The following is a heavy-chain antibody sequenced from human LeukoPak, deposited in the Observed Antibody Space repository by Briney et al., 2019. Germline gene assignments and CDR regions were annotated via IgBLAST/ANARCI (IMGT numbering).Heavy chain of an antibody. Sequence: SETLSLTCTASGGSISSYYWSWIRQPPGKGLEWIGYIYTSGSTNYNPSPKSRVTISVDPSKNQFSLKLSYVTAADTAADYCASGDYYDSSGIPQDVFDIWGQGTMVTVSS. CDR1: GGSISSYY. CDR3: ASGDYYDSSGIPQDVFDI. V-gene: IGHV4-4*09. J-gene: IGHJ3*02. D-gene: IGHD3-22*01. CDR2: IYTSGST.